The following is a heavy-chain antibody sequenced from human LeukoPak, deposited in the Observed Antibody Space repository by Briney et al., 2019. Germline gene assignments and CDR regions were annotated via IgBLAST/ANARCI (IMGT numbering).Heavy chain of an antibody. J-gene: IGHJ4*02. V-gene: IGHV4-34*01. CDR2: INHSGST. D-gene: IGHD6-19*01. CDR1: GGSFSGYY. Sequence: SETLSLTCAVYGGSFSGYYWSWIRQPPGKGLEWIGEINHSGSTNYNPSLKSRVTISVDTSKNQFSLKLSSVTAADTAVYYCARGRVGQWLVDRFDYWGQGTLVPVSS. CDR3: ARGRVGQWLVDRFDY.